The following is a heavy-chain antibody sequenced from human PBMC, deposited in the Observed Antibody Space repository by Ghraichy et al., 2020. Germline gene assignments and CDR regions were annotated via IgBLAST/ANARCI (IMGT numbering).Heavy chain of an antibody. CDR3: ARDVPEYYYGSGSYTWFDP. Sequence: GGSLRLSCAASGFTFSSYSMNWVRQAPGKGLEWVSSISSSSYIYYADSVKGRFTISRDNAKNSLYLQMNSLRAEDTAVYYCARDVPEYYYGSGSYTWFDPWGQGTLVTVSS. J-gene: IGHJ5*02. V-gene: IGHV3-21*01. CDR2: ISSSSYI. D-gene: IGHD3-10*01. CDR1: GFTFSSYS.